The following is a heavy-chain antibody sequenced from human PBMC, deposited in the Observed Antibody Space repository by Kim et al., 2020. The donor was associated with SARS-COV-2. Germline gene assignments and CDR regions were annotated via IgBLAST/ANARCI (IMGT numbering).Heavy chain of an antibody. V-gene: IGHV1-69*13. CDR2: IIPIFGTT. D-gene: IGHD2-15*01. J-gene: IGHJ6*02. CDR1: GGTFSSYA. CDR3: ARGGYCRGGSCAGSGVYYYGMDV. Sequence: SVKVSCKASGGTFSSYAINWVRQAPGQGLEWMGGIIPIFGTTNYAQKFQGRVTITADESTSTAYMELSSLRSEDTAVYYCARGGYCRGGSCAGSGVYYYGMDVWGQGTTVTVSS.